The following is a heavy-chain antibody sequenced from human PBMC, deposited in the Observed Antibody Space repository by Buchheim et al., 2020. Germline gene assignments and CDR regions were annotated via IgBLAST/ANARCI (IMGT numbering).Heavy chain of an antibody. CDR1: GYTFTSYD. CDR3: ARGGEQWLGNYYYYMDV. D-gene: IGHD6-19*01. J-gene: IGHJ6*03. CDR2: MNSNSGNT. V-gene: IGHV1-8*01. Sequence: QVQLGQSGAEVKKPGASVKVPCKASGYTFTSYDINWVRQATGQGLEWMGWMNSNSGNTGYAQKFQGRVTMTRNTSISTAYMELSSLRSDDTAVYYCARGGEQWLGNYYYYMDVWGEGTT.